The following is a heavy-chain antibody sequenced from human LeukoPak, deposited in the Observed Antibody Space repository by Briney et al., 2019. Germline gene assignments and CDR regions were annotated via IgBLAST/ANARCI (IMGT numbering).Heavy chain of an antibody. CDR3: ARGGVFYYDSSPFDY. Sequence: SVKVSCKASGGTFSSYAISWVRQAPGQGLEWMGRIIPIFGTANYAQKFQGRATITTDESTTTAYMELSSLRSEDTAVYYCARGGVFYYDSSPFDYWGQGTLVTVSS. J-gene: IGHJ4*02. D-gene: IGHD3-22*01. CDR2: IIPIFGTA. V-gene: IGHV1-69*05. CDR1: GGTFSSYA.